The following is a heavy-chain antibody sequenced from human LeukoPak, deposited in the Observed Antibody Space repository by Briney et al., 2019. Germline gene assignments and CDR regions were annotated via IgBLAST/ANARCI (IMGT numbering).Heavy chain of an antibody. CDR2: ISGNALST. CDR1: GFTFSSYA. J-gene: IGHJ4*02. Sequence: PGGSLRLFCAASGFTFSSYAMSWVRQAPGKGLEWVSAISGNALSTYYADSLKGRFTISRDNSKNTLYLQMNSLRAEDTALYYCASWINYGDRLVNFDYWGQGTLVTVSS. V-gene: IGHV3-23*01. D-gene: IGHD4-17*01. CDR3: ASWINYGDRLVNFDY.